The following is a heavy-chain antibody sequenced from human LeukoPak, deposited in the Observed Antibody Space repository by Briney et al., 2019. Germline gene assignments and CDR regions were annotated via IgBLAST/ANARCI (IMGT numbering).Heavy chain of an antibody. D-gene: IGHD2-2*02. CDR1: GYTFSSYD. V-gene: IGHV1-8*01. J-gene: IGHJ3*02. CDR3: VRDYILRASAGQAFDI. Sequence: GASVKVSCKTSGYTFSSYDINWVRQATGQWLEWMGWMNPNSGNTGYAQKFQGRVTMTRNTSISTAYMELSSLRSEDTAMYYCVRDYILRASAGQAFDIWGQGTMVTVSS. CDR2: MNPNSGNT.